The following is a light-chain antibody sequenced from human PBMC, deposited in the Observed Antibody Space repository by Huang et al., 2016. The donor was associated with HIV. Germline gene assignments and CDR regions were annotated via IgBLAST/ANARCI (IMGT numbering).Light chain of an antibody. CDR2: STS. V-gene: IGKV1-12*01. CDR3: QQANMYPRS. CDR1: QDISSW. J-gene: IGKJ5*01. Sequence: IQLTQSPSSVSASEGDTVRSTCRASQDISSWLAWYQQKPREAPTLLLHSTSILQSGVPSRFNGSGSGTDFCLTINSLRPDDFATYYCQQANMYPRSFGQGTRLDIK.